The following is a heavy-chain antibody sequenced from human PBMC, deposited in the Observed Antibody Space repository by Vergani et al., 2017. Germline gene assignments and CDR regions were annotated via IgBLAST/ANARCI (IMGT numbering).Heavy chain of an antibody. Sequence: QLQLQQSGPGLVKPSETLFLTCTVSADSISSGSYYWGWIRQPPGKSLEWIGSIDYSGLTYYNPSLKSRVAISGDTSKNQLALKVTSVTAADTAVYFCARQRPGSGWSPGDFDDWGQGILVTVSS. V-gene: IGHV4-39*01. CDR1: ADSISSGSYY. D-gene: IGHD6-19*01. J-gene: IGHJ4*02. CDR2: IDYSGLT. CDR3: ARQRPGSGWSPGDFDD.